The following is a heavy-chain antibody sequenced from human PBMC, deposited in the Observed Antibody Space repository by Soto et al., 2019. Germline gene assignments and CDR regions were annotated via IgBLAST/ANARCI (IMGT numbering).Heavy chain of an antibody. J-gene: IGHJ5*02. CDR1: GFTFRDYD. D-gene: IGHD6-6*01. CDR2: ISSSGTVT. Sequence: QVQLVESGGGLVRPGGSLRLSCAASGFTFRDYDMSWIRQAPGKGLEWVSCISSSGTVTYYADSVKGRFTISRDNAKNSLYVEMNSLRVEEPAVSYCARKGHRAARQNHWGQGTLVTVSS. CDR3: ARKGHRAARQNH. V-gene: IGHV3-11*01.